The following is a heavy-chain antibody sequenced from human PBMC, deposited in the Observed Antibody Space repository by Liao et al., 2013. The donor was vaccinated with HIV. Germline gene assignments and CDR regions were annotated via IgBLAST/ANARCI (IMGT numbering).Heavy chain of an antibody. CDR1: GGSITNDRYY. J-gene: IGHJ3*01. Sequence: QLQLQESGPGLVKPSETLSLTCTVSGGSITNDRYYWAWIRQPPGKGLEWIESIFYSGSIHYNPSLKSRVTISIDTSKNQFSLKLNSVTAADTAVYYCARVRQWLASGGEAFNVWGHGTMVIVSS. V-gene: IGHV4-39*07. CDR3: ARVRQWLASGGEAFNV. D-gene: IGHD6-19*01. CDR2: IFYSGSI.